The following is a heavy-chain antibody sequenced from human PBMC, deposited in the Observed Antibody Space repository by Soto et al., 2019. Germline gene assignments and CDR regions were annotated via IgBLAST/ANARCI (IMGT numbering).Heavy chain of an antibody. CDR1: GFTFKHNA. Sequence: QVQLVESGGGVVQPGRSLTIFCTASGFTFKHNAMHWIRRAPAKGLEWVADISYDGSTKNYADSVKGRFTISRDNSKNTLSLQMSALKSEDTATYYCAREGIAESGPNYYDLWGQGTLVGVSS. CDR2: ISYDGSTK. D-gene: IGHD6-13*01. J-gene: IGHJ4*02. V-gene: IGHV3-30-3*01. CDR3: AREGIAESGPNYYDL.